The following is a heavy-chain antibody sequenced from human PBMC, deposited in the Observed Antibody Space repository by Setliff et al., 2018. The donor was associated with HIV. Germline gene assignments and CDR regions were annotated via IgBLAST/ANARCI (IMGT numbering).Heavy chain of an antibody. V-gene: IGHV1-69*10. D-gene: IGHD3-22*01. CDR3: ARDLFTSGYSSAAY. CDR1: GGAFTAYT. CDR2: ILPVLGVA. Sequence: SVKVSCKASGGAFTAYTINWVRLAPGHGLEWVGGILPVLGVAEFAQKFRGRVTITADKSTHTVYMELSSLRSEDTAIYYCARDLFTSGYSSAAYWGQGSLVTVSS. J-gene: IGHJ1*01.